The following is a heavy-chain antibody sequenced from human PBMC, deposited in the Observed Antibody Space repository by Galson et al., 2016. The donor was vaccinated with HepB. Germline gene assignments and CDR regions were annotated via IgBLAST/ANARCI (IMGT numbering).Heavy chain of an antibody. V-gene: IGHV4-4*02. J-gene: IGHJ4*02. CDR1: GGSSSNTYW. D-gene: IGHD4-23*01. CDR2: IYHSGST. Sequence: SETLSLTCVVSGGSSSNTYWWSWVRQPPGKGLEWIGEIYHSGSTNYNPSLKSRVTMSVDKAKNQFSLNATSVTAADTAVYYCARWTFYGDNSWGFDYWGQGMLVIVSA. CDR3: ARWTFYGDNSWGFDY.